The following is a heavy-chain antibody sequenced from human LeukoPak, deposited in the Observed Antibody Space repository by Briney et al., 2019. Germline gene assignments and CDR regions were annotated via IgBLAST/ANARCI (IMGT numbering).Heavy chain of an antibody. Sequence: PGGSLRLSCAASGFTFSSYGMHWVRQAPGKGLEWVAFIRYDGSNKYYADSVKGRFTISRDNSKNTPYLQMNSLRAEDTAVYYCAKVRSSSWYGWDYFDYWGQGTLVTVSS. D-gene: IGHD6-13*01. V-gene: IGHV3-30*02. CDR1: GFTFSSYG. CDR3: AKVRSSSWYGWDYFDY. CDR2: IRYDGSNK. J-gene: IGHJ4*02.